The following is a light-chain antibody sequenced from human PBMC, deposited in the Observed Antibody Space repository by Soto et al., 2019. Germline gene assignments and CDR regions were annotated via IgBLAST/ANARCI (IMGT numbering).Light chain of an antibody. CDR3: QQYGGPVPWT. CDR2: GAS. J-gene: IGKJ1*01. CDR1: QTISRNY. Sequence: EVVLTQSPGTLSLSPGERATVSCRASQTISRNYLAWYQKKPGQAPRLLIYGASTRATGIPDRFTGSGSGTDLPLTIARLEPEDFAVYYCQQYGGPVPWTFGQGTKVEV. V-gene: IGKV3-20*01.